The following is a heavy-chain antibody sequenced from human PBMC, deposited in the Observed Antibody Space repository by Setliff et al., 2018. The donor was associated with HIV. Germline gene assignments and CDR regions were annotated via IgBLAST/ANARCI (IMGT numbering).Heavy chain of an antibody. CDR3: ATLPAAIVATTYYFDY. V-gene: IGHV3-7*01. J-gene: IGHJ4*02. CDR2: IKQDGSEK. CDR1: GFTFSSYW. Sequence: GGSLRLSCAASGFTFSSYWMSWVRQAQGKGLEWMANIKQDGSEKYYVNSVKGRFTISRDNAKNSLYLQMNSLRAEDTAVYFCATLPAAIVATTYYFDYWGQGTLVTVSS. D-gene: IGHD5-12*01.